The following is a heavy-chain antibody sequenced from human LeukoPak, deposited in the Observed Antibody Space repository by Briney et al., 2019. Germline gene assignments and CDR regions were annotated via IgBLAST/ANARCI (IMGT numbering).Heavy chain of an antibody. J-gene: IGHJ4*02. CDR1: GFTFSSYG. Sequence: GGSLRLSCTASGFTFSSYGMSWVRQAPGKGLDWVSSISTSVGSTYYADSVKGRFTISRDNSKSTLYLQMNSLRDEDTAVYYCATYRGDIREADFDYWGQGTLVTVSA. V-gene: IGHV3-23*01. CDR2: ISTSVGST. D-gene: IGHD1-26*01. CDR3: ATYRGDIREADFDY.